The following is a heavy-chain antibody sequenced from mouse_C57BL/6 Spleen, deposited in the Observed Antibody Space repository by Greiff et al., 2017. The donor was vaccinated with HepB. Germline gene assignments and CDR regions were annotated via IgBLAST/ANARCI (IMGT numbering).Heavy chain of an antibody. D-gene: IGHD3-3*01. V-gene: IGHV1-66*01. J-gene: IGHJ4*01. CDR2: IYPGSGNT. Sequence: QVQLQQSGPELVKPGASVKISCKASGYSFTSYYIHWVKQRPGQGLEWIGWIYPGSGNTKYNEKFKGKATLTADTSSSTAYMQLSSLTSEDSAVYYCARGGPDYAMDYWGQGTSVTVSS. CDR3: ARGGPDYAMDY. CDR1: GYSFTSYY.